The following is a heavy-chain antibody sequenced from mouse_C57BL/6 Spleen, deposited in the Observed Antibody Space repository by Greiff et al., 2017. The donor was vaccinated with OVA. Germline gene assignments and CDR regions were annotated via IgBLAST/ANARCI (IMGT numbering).Heavy chain of an antibody. CDR3: ARDYGSSHYFDY. J-gene: IGHJ2*01. V-gene: IGHV1-22*01. D-gene: IGHD1-1*01. CDR1: GYTFTDYN. CDR2: INPNNGGT. Sequence: VQLQQSGPELVKPGASVKMSCKASGYTFTDYNMHWVKQSHGKSLEWIGYINPNNGGTSYNQTFKGKATLTVNKSSSTAYMELRSLTSEDSAVYYCARDYGSSHYFDYWGQGTTLTVSS.